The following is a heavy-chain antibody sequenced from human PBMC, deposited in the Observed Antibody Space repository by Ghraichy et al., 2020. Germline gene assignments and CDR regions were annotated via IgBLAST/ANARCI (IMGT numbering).Heavy chain of an antibody. CDR3: ARDDLGDAYNSRFDY. J-gene: IGHJ4*02. CDR1: GYSISTDYY. Sequence: SQTLSHTCAVSGYSISTDYYWGWIRQPPGKGLEWIGSMYHSGSTYYNPSLKSRVSISIDTSKNQFSLKLSSVTAADTAVYYCARDDLGDAYNSRFDYWGQGTLVTVSS. CDR2: MYHSGST. V-gene: IGHV4-38-2*02. D-gene: IGHD5-24*01.